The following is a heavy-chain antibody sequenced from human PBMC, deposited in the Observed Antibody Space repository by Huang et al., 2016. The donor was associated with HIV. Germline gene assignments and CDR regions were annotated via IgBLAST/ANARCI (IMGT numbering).Heavy chain of an antibody. J-gene: IGHJ3*02. D-gene: IGHD2-15*01. Sequence: QVQLVESGAELKKPGASVRVSCKVSGYTVSELSLHWVRQAPEKGLEWRGGFDPEEGETSDAQRWQGRVTMTEDTHTDTAYMELSSLRPGDTAVYYCATSTPDVGAGVLRSAFDIWGQGTMVTVSS. CDR1: GYTVSELS. V-gene: IGHV1-24*01. CDR2: FDPEEGET. CDR3: ATSTPDVGAGVLRSAFDI.